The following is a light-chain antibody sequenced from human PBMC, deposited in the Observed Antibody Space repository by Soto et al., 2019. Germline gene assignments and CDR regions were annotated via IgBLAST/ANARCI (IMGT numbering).Light chain of an antibody. Sequence: QAVVTQEPSLTVSPGGTVTLTCASSTGAVTSGYYPNWFQQKPGQAPRALIYITSNKHSWTPARFSGSLLGGKAALTLSGVQPEDEAEYYCLLYYGGAVGVFGGGTKVTVL. V-gene: IGLV7-43*01. CDR3: LLYYGGAVGV. J-gene: IGLJ3*02. CDR1: TGAVTSGYY. CDR2: ITS.